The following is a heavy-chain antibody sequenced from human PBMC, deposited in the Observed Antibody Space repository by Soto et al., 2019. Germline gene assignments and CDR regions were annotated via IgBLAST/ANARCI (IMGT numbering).Heavy chain of an antibody. CDR1: GFTFDDYA. D-gene: IGHD4-17*01. V-gene: IGHV3-9*01. J-gene: IGHJ4*02. CDR2: ISWNSGTI. CDR3: ATQVDYGGNSAPFDY. Sequence: GGSLRLSCAASGFTFDDYAMHWVRQAPGKGLEWVSGISWNSGTIGYADSVKGRFTISRDNAKNSLYLQVNSLRAEDTALYYCATQVDYGGNSAPFDYWGQGALVTVSS.